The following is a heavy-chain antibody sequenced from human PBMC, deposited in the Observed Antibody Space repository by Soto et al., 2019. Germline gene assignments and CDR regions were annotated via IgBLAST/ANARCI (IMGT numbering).Heavy chain of an antibody. D-gene: IGHD7-27*01. CDR2: INAGNGNT. Sequence: ASVKVSCKASGYTFTSYAMHWVRQAPGQRLEWMGWINAGNGNTKYSQKFQGRVTITRDTSASTAYMELSSLRSEDTAVYYCARDLGDWGSWFDPWGQGTLVTVSS. V-gene: IGHV1-3*01. CDR1: GYTFTSYA. CDR3: ARDLGDWGSWFDP. J-gene: IGHJ5*02.